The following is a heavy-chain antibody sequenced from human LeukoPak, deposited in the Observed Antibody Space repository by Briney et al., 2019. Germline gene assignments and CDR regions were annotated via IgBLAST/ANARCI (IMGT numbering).Heavy chain of an antibody. CDR3: ARLSTTGTTRAFDI. V-gene: IGHV3-21*01. CDR2: ISSSSSYI. CDR1: GFTFSSYS. D-gene: IGHD1-1*01. Sequence: GGSLRLSCAASGFTFSSYSMTWVRQAPGKGLEWVSSISSSSSYIYYADSVKGRFAISRDNAKNSLYLQMNSLRAEDTAVYYCARLSTTGTTRAFDIWGQGTMVTVSS. J-gene: IGHJ3*02.